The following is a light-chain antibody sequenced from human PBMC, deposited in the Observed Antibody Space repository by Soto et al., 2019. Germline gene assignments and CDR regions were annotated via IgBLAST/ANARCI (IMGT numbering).Light chain of an antibody. J-gene: IGKJ4*01. CDR2: DAS. Sequence: EIVLTQSPATLSLSPGERATLSCRASQSISDFLAWYQQKPGQAPRLLIYDASKRATDIPDRFIGSGSGTDFTLTISSLEPEDFAVYYCHQRSNWPPFTFGGGTK. CDR1: QSISDF. V-gene: IGKV3-11*01. CDR3: HQRSNWPPFT.